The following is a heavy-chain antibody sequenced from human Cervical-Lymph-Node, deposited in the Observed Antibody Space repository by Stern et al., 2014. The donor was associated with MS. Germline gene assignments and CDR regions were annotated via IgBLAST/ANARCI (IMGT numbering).Heavy chain of an antibody. J-gene: IGHJ4*02. CDR1: YDSISRYY. V-gene: IGHV4-59*01. Sequence: VQLVQSGPGLVKPSETLSLTCTVSYDSISRYYWTWLRQPPGKGLEWIGYINYRRNPNYNPALKSRVTISVDTSKNQFSLKLTSVTAADTAVYYCARAFSDYHDSTPGYWGQGTLVTVSS. D-gene: IGHD3-22*01. CDR2: INYRRNP. CDR3: ARAFSDYHDSTPGY.